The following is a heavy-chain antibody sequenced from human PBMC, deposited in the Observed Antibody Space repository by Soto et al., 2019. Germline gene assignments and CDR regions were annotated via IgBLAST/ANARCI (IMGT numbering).Heavy chain of an antibody. J-gene: IGHJ4*02. CDR1: CASISSGNYY. D-gene: IGHD2-2*01. Sequence: SETLSLTCTVSCASISSGNYYWSWIRQPPGKGLEWIGYIYHSGTSFYNSSLKSRVTISVDGSKNQFSLKVKSVTAADTAVYYCARGRLVPAVNFDYWGLGTLVTVSS. CDR3: ARGRLVPAVNFDY. V-gene: IGHV4-30-2*01. CDR2: IYHSGTS.